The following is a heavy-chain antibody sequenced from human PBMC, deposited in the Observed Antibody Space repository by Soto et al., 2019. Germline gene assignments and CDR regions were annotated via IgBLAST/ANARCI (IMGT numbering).Heavy chain of an antibody. CDR3: ARESVFGVVIHPNYYYYYMDV. V-gene: IGHV3-72*01. CDR2: TRNKANSYTT. Sequence: GGSLRLSCAASGFTFSDHYMDWVRQAPGKGLEWVGRTRNKANSYTTEYAASVKGRFTISRDDSKNSLYLQMNSLKTEDTAVYYCARESVFGVVIHPNYYYYYMDVWGKGTTVTVSS. CDR1: GFTFSDHY. J-gene: IGHJ6*03. D-gene: IGHD3-3*01.